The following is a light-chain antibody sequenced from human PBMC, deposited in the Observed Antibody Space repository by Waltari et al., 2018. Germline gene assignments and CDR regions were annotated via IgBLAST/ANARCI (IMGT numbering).Light chain of an antibody. CDR3: QQNNNWPLT. Sequence: EIVLTQSPATLSLAPGDGATLSCRASQSVLNHLTWYQHKPGQAPRLLIYGSSNRATDIPARFSGSGSGTDFTLTISSLEPEDFAEYYCQQNNNWPLTFGGGTKVDIK. V-gene: IGKV3-11*01. CDR2: GSS. CDR1: QSVLNH. J-gene: IGKJ4*01.